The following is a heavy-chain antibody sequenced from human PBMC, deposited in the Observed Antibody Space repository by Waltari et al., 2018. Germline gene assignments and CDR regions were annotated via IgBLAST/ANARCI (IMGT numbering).Heavy chain of an antibody. V-gene: IGHV2-5*02. Sequence: QITLTESGPMLVKPTQTLTLTCTFSGFSLSTSGVGVGWIRQPPGRAPEGLAVIYWDDESRYSPTLRNRLTITKDISKSQVVLKVTEVDPVDTATYYCAHSPGYYDVWTGYYRYYFDFWGQGTLVTVS. CDR3: AHSPGYYDVWTGYYRYYFDF. CDR2: IYWDDES. J-gene: IGHJ4*02. CDR1: GFSLSTSGVG. D-gene: IGHD3-3*01.